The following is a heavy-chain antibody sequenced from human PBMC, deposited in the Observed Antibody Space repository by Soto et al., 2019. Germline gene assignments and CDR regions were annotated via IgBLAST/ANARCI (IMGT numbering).Heavy chain of an antibody. CDR3: ARGGRRSPGMDV. Sequence: PSEILSLTCTVSGGSISSGGYYWSWIRQHPGKGLEWIGYIYYSGSTYYNPSLKSRVTISVDTSKNQFSLKLSSVTAADTAVYYCARGGRRSPGMDVWGQGTTVTVSS. V-gene: IGHV4-31*03. J-gene: IGHJ6*02. CDR1: GGSISSGGYY. CDR2: IYYSGST.